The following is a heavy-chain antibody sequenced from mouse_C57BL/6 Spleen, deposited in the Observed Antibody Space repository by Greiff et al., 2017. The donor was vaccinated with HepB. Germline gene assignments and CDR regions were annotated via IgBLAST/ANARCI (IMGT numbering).Heavy chain of an antibody. D-gene: IGHD2-4*01. CDR1: GFNIKDDY. V-gene: IGHV14-4*01. Sequence: VQLQQSGAELVRPGASVKLSCTASGFNIKDDYMHWVKQRPEQGLEWIGWLDPENGDTEYASKFQGKATITADTSSNTAYLQLSSLTSEDTAVYYCTLIYYDYLFAYWGQGTLVTVSA. J-gene: IGHJ3*01. CDR3: TLIYYDYLFAY. CDR2: LDPENGDT.